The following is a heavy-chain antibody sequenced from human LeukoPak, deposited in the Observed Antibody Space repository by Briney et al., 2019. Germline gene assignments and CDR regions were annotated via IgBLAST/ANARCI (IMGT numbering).Heavy chain of an antibody. Sequence: GGSLRLSCAASGFSVSGKFMSWVRQAPGKGLEWVSIIHYDGNTRYAGSVGGRFTIYRDDSENTLFLQMNSLRVDDTAVYFGASGDGYLQPYWGQGTLVTVSS. CDR1: GFSVSGKF. V-gene: IGHV3-53*01. D-gene: IGHD5-24*01. CDR2: IHYDGNT. CDR3: ASGDGYLQPY. J-gene: IGHJ4*02.